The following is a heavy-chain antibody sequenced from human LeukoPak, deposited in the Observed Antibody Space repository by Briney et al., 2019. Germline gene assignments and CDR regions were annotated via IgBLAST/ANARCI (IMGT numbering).Heavy chain of an antibody. CDR1: GYTITKYA. Sequence: ASVKVSCKASGYTITKYAIHWVRQAPGQRPEWMGWITLGNGNTKYSQKFQGRVTITKDTSADTAYMELSRLTSEDTAVYYCARGRYDSRSLDYWGQGTLVTVSS. D-gene: IGHD3-22*01. V-gene: IGHV1-3*01. CDR3: ARGRYDSRSLDY. CDR2: ITLGNGNT. J-gene: IGHJ4*02.